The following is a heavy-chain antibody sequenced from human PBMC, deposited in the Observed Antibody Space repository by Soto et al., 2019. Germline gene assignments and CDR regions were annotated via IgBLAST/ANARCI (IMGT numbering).Heavy chain of an antibody. CDR2: LYYTGTT. J-gene: IGHJ6*02. D-gene: IGHD2-2*01. Sequence: QVQLQESGPGLVKPSETLSLTCTVSGDSVSSGSYYWTWIRQPPGKGLEWIGYLYYTGTTNDNPSLKSRGTMSLDTSSKQFSLRLSSVTAADTAVYFCARTFCSTTSCQGHGMDVWGQGTSVTVSS. CDR3: ARTFCSTTSCQGHGMDV. CDR1: GDSVSSGSYY. V-gene: IGHV4-61*01.